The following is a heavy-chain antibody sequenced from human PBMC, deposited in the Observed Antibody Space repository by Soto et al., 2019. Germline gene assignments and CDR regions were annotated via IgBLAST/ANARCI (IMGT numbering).Heavy chain of an antibody. D-gene: IGHD3-22*01. CDR3: AREIGPTLFDY. J-gene: IGHJ4*02. CDR2: IGTTGDT. CDR1: GFTLSSYD. V-gene: IGHV3-13*04. Sequence: EVQLVESGGGLVQPGGSLRLSCSASGFTLSSYDMHWVRQGTGKGLEWVSAIGTTGDTYYAGSVKGRFTISRENAKNSLYLQINSLRAGDTAIYLCAREIGPTLFDYWGQGTLVTVSS.